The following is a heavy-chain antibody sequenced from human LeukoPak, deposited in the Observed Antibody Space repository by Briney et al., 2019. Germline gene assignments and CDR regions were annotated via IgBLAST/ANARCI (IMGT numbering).Heavy chain of an antibody. Sequence: GASVKVSCKASGGTFSSYAISWVRQAPGQGLEWIGGIIPIFGTANYAQKFQGRVAITTDESTSTAYMELSSLRSEDTAVYYCASSSGSGSYPPYYFDYWGQGTLVTVSS. CDR1: GGTFSSYA. CDR3: ASSSGSGSYPPYYFDY. J-gene: IGHJ4*02. D-gene: IGHD3-10*01. V-gene: IGHV1-69*05. CDR2: IIPIFGTA.